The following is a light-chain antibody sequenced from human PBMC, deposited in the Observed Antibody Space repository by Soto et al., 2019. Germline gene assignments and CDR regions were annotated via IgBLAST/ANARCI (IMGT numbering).Light chain of an antibody. CDR1: QSVSSSY. CDR3: QHYTNSPIT. Sequence: EIVLTQSPGTLSLSPGERATLSCRASQSVSSSYLAWYQQKPGQAPRLLIYGASNRATGIPDRFSGSGSGTDFTLTISRLEPEDFALYYCQHYTNSPITFGQGTRLEIK. CDR2: GAS. J-gene: IGKJ5*01. V-gene: IGKV3-20*01.